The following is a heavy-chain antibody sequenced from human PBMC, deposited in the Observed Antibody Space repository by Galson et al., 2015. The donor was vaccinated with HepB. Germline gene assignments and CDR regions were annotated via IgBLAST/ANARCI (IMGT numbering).Heavy chain of an antibody. D-gene: IGHD2-21*01. V-gene: IGHV3-21*01. CDR3: ARDRCDGVCYSMDV. J-gene: IGHJ6*02. Sequence: SLRLSCAASGFTFNTYNMIWVRQAPGKGLVWVSSISSSSSYISYADSVKGRFTISRDNAKNSLYLQMNSLRVEDTGVYYCARDRCDGVCYSMDVWGQGTTVTVSS. CDR2: ISSSSSYI. CDR1: GFTFNTYN.